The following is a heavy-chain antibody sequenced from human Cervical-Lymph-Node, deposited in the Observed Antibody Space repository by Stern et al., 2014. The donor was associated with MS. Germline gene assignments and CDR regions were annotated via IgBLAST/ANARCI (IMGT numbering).Heavy chain of an antibody. Sequence: QVQLVQSGAEVKKPGASVKVSCKASGYTFTSYYMHWVRQAPGQGLEWMGIINPSGGSTSYAQKFQGRVTMTRDTSTSTVYMELSSLRSEDTAVYYCARGGIVVVTQGHLWFDPWGQGTLVTVSS. CDR2: INPSGGST. J-gene: IGHJ5*02. D-gene: IGHD3-22*01. CDR1: GYTFTSYY. V-gene: IGHV1-46*01. CDR3: ARGGIVVVTQGHLWFDP.